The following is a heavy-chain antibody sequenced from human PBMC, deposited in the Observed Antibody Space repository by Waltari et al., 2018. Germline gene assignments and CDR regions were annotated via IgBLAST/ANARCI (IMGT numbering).Heavy chain of an antibody. V-gene: IGHV4-59*01. CDR2: IYYSGST. Sequence: QVQLQESGPGLVQPSETLSLTCTVSGDSMNNYYWTWIRQSPGKGLEWIGYIYYSGSTNYNPSLESRVTISIKPSKNQFALKLSSVTAADTAVYYCAGSGGNGDYDRWGQGTQVTVSS. CDR3: AGSGGNGDYDR. CDR1: GDSMNNYY. J-gene: IGHJ5*02. D-gene: IGHD4-17*01.